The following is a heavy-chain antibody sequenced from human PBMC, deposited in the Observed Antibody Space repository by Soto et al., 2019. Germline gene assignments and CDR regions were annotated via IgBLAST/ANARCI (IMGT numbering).Heavy chain of an antibody. D-gene: IGHD6-13*01. Sequence: PGESLKSSCKGSGYRFTNYWIGWVRPMPGKGLEWMGTIYPGDSDTRYSPFFQGQVTSSADKSISTAYLQWSSLKASDTAMYYCARHNRYSSTWFEGWFDPWGQGTLVTVSS. CDR3: ARHNRYSSTWFEGWFDP. CDR2: IYPGDSDT. J-gene: IGHJ5*02. V-gene: IGHV5-51*01. CDR1: GYRFTNYW.